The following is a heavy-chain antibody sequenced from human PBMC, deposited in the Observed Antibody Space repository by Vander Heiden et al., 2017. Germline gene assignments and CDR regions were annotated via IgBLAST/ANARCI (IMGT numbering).Heavy chain of an antibody. Sequence: EVQLLESGGGLVQPGGSLRLSCAASGFTFSSYAMSWVRQAPGKGLEWVSAISGSGGSTYYADSGKGRFTISRDNSKNTLYMQMNRLRAEETAVYYCAKSERATPPQYYFDYWGQGTMVTVYS. D-gene: IGHD5-12*01. CDR3: AKSERATPPQYYFDY. CDR1: GFTFSSYA. V-gene: IGHV3-23*01. CDR2: ISGSGGST. J-gene: IGHJ4*02.